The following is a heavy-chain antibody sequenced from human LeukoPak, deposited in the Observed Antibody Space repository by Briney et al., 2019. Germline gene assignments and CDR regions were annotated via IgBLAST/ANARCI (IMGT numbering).Heavy chain of an antibody. Sequence: KPSETLSLTCAVYGGSFSGYYWSWIRQPPGKGLEWIGEINHSGSTNYNPSLKSRATISVDTSKNQFSLKLSSVTAADTAVYYCAREGNYVWGSYPLDYWGQGTLVTVSS. CDR3: AREGNYVWGSYPLDY. J-gene: IGHJ4*02. D-gene: IGHD3-16*02. CDR1: GGSFSGYY. V-gene: IGHV4-34*01. CDR2: INHSGST.